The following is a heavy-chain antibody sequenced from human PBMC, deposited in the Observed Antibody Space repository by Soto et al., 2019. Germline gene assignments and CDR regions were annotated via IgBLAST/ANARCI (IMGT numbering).Heavy chain of an antibody. CDR3: ARDPRYCSGGSCPIHAFDI. CDR1: GFTFSSYG. Sequence: RWSLRLSCAASGFTFSSYGMHWFRQAPGKGLEWVAVIWYDGSNKYYAGSVKGRFTISRDNSKNTLYLQMNSLRAEDTAVYYCARDPRYCSGGSCPIHAFDIWGQGTMVTVSS. J-gene: IGHJ3*02. CDR2: IWYDGSNK. V-gene: IGHV3-33*01. D-gene: IGHD2-15*01.